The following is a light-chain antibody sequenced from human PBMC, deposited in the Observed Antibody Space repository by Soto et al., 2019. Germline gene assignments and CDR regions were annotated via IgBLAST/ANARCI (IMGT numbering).Light chain of an antibody. Sequence: QSVLTQPPSASGTPGQRVTISCSGSSSKIGSNYVYWYQQLPGTAPKLLIYRNNQRPSGVPDRISGSKSGTSASLAICGLRSEEEADYNCSAWDNSHYVFETGTKVTVL. CDR2: RNN. CDR1: SSKIGSNY. CDR3: SAWDNSHYV. J-gene: IGLJ1*01. V-gene: IGLV1-47*01.